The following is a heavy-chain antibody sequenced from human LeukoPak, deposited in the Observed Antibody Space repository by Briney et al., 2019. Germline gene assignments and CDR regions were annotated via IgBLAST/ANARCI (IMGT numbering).Heavy chain of an antibody. CDR1: GYTFIGHY. D-gene: IGHD6-19*01. CDR3: ARRWAGIGVTLRWGTRPSYFDP. CDR2: INPKNGGA. J-gene: IGHJ5*02. Sequence: ASVKVSCKTSGYTFIGHYMHWVRQAPGQGLEWMGWINPKNGGANYAPSFQGRVTMTRDRSISTVYMEVTRLTSDDTAVYYCARRWAGIGVTLRWGTRPSYFDPWGQGTLVTVSS. V-gene: IGHV1-2*02.